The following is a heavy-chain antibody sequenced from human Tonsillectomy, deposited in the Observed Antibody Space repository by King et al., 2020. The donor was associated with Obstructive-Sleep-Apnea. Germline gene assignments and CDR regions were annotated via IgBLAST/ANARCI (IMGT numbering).Heavy chain of an antibody. CDR2: ISYDGSNK. CDR1: GFTFRSYA. Sequence: VQLVESGGGVVQPGRSLRLSCAASGFTFRSYAMHWVRQAPGKGLEWVAVISYDGSNKYYADSVKGRFTVSRDNSKSTRYLQMNSLRAEDTAVYYCARDGGSSGYDPPRDYYYGMDVWGQGTTVTVSS. D-gene: IGHD5-12*01. J-gene: IGHJ6*02. V-gene: IGHV3-30-3*01. CDR3: ARDGGSSGYDPPRDYYYGMDV.